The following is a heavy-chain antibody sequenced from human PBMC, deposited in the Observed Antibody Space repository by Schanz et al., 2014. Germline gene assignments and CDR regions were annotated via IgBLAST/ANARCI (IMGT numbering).Heavy chain of an antibody. V-gene: IGHV3-23*04. Sequence: EVQLVESGGGLVQPGGSLRLSCLASGFAFSSYGMNWLRQAPGKGLEWVSVIGVDGTTTYYADSVKGRFTISRDNSKNTLYLQMTSLRAEDTAVYYCAKDAENTAMITDYFDYWGQGTLVTVSS. J-gene: IGHJ4*02. D-gene: IGHD5-18*01. CDR3: AKDAENTAMITDYFDY. CDR1: GFAFSSYG. CDR2: IGVDGTTT.